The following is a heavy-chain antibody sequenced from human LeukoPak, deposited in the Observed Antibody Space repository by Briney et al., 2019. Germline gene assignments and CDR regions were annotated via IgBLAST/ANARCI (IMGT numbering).Heavy chain of an antibody. J-gene: IGHJ4*02. V-gene: IGHV1-69*04. CDR1: GGTFNSYA. Sequence: GASVKVSCKASGGTFNSYAISWVRQAPGQGLEWMGRIIPILGIANYAQKFQGRVTITADKSTSTAYMELSSLRSEDTAVYYCARDVLSVYSGYDTASMSVAGIFDYWGQGTLVTVSS. D-gene: IGHD5-12*01. CDR2: IIPILGIA. CDR3: ARDVLSVYSGYDTASMSVAGIFDY.